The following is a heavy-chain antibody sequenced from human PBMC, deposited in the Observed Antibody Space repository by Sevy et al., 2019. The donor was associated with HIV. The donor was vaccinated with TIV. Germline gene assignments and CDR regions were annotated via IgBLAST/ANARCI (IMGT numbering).Heavy chain of an antibody. CDR2: ISSNGGST. D-gene: IGHD6-13*01. J-gene: IGHJ6*03. CDR3: VAGEARGIEAAGRTAVARMDV. CDR1: GFTFSSYA. V-gene: IGHV3-64D*06. Sequence: GGSLRLSCSASGFTFSSYAMHWVRQAPGKGLEYVSAISSNGGSTYYADSVKGRFTISRDNSKNTLYLQTSSPSAEDTAVYYWVAGEARGIEAAGRTAVARMDVWGKGTTVTVSS.